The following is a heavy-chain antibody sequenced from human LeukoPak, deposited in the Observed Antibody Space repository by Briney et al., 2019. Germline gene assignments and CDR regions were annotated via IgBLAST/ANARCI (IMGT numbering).Heavy chain of an antibody. D-gene: IGHD3-22*01. V-gene: IGHV3-21*01. CDR3: ARGDDSSGYSYYFDY. Sequence: GGSLRLSCAASGFTFSSYSMNWVRQAPGKGLEWVSSISSSSYIYYADSVKGRFTISRDNAKNSLYLQMNSLRAEDTAVYYCARGDDSSGYSYYFDYWGQGTLVTVSS. CDR1: GFTFSSYS. CDR2: ISSSSYI. J-gene: IGHJ4*02.